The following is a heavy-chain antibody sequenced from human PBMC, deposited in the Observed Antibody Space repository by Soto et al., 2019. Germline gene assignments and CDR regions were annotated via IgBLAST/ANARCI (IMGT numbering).Heavy chain of an antibody. Sequence: QLQLQESGPGLVKPSETLSLTCAVSGGSISRSSYYWGWIRQPPGKGLEWIASIHHSGYTYYNPSLQSRVTISVDTSKNHFSLKLTSLTAADTAVYYCARHCGGGLSYAFDIWGQGTMVTVSS. CDR2: IHHSGYT. CDR3: ARHCGGGLSYAFDI. CDR1: GGSISRSSYY. V-gene: IGHV4-39*01. D-gene: IGHD2-21*01. J-gene: IGHJ3*02.